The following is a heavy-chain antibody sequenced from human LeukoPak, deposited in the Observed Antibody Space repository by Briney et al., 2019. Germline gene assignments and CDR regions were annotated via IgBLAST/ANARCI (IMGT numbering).Heavy chain of an antibody. CDR1: GFPFNTYV. Sequence: PGGSLRLSCAASGFPFNTYVMSWVRQAPGKGLEWVSAINGGGSNTYYADSVKGRFTISRDNSKNTLYLQMNSLRAEDTAVYYCARGDTYSSSWYGFHYWGQGTLVTVSS. CDR3: ARGDTYSSSWYGFHY. D-gene: IGHD6-13*01. CDR2: INGGGSNT. J-gene: IGHJ4*02. V-gene: IGHV3-23*01.